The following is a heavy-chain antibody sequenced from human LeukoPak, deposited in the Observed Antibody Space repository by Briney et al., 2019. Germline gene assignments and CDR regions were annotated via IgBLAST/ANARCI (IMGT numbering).Heavy chain of an antibody. CDR1: GFTFGTYA. Sequence: GGSLRLSCAASGFTFGTYAMNWVRQAPGKGLEWVSSISRSGRDIYYADPVRGRFTISRDNARDSLYLQMNSLRVEDTAVYYCARGGESLQRNDALDIWGQGTMVTVSS. J-gene: IGHJ3*02. D-gene: IGHD4-11*01. V-gene: IGHV3-21*01. CDR2: ISRSGRDI. CDR3: ARGGESLQRNDALDI.